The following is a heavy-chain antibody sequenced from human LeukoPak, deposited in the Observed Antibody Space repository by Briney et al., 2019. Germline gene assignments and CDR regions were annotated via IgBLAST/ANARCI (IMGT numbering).Heavy chain of an antibody. J-gene: IGHJ4*02. Sequence: PSETLSLTCTVSGGSISSYYWSWIRQTPGKGLEWIGYIYYSGSTNYNPSLKSRVTISVDTSKNQFSLKLSSLTAADTAVYYCARTYSSSVPFDYWGQGTLVTVSS. D-gene: IGHD6-6*01. CDR3: ARTYSSSVPFDY. CDR2: IYYSGST. V-gene: IGHV4-59*01. CDR1: GGSISSYY.